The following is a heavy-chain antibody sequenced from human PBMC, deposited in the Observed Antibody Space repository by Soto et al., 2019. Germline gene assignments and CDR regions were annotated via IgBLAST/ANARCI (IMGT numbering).Heavy chain of an antibody. CDR2: INHSGST. V-gene: IGHV4-34*01. CDR1: GGSFSGYY. Sequence: SETLSRTCAVYGGSFSGYYWSWIRQPPGKGLEWIGEINHSGSTNYNPSLKSRVTISVDTSKNQFSLKLSSVTAADTAVYYCARPVSIWGQGTMVTVSS. J-gene: IGHJ3*02. CDR3: ARPVSI.